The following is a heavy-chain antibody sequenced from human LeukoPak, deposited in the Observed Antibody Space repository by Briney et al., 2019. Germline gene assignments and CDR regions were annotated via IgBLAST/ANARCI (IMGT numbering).Heavy chain of an antibody. CDR1: GFTFTNYA. CDR2: TVGSRPDT. D-gene: IGHD3-3*01. Sequence: GGSLRLSCAASGFTFTNYAMSWVRQTPGKGLEWVSATVGSRPDTYHADSVKGRFTVSRDNSKNTLYLQMNSLRAEDTAVYYCARDQYDFWSGYYDDCYYYYMDVWGKGTTVTVSS. CDR3: ARDQYDFWSGYYDDCYYYYMDV. V-gene: IGHV3-23*01. J-gene: IGHJ6*03.